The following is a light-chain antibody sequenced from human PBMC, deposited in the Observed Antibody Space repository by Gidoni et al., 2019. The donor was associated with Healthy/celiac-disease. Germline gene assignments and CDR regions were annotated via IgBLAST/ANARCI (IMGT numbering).Light chain of an antibody. CDR3: QQYYSYPWT. CDR2: AAS. J-gene: IGKJ1*01. Sequence: AIRMTQSPSSFSASTGDRVTITCRASQGISSYVAWYQQKPGKAPKLLIYAASTLQRGVPSRFSGSGSGTDFTLTISCLQSEDFATYYCQQYYSYPWTFGQGTKVEIK. CDR1: QGISSY. V-gene: IGKV1-8*01.